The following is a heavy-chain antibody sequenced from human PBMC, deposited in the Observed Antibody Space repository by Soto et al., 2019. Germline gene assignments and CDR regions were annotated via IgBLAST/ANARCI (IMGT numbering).Heavy chain of an antibody. CDR3: ARLSYSSGWQAAFDI. CDR1: GYSFTSYW. Sequence: PGESLKISYKGSGYSFTSYWIGWVRQMPGKGLEWMGIIYPGDSDTRYSPSFQGQVTISADKSISTAYLQWSSLKASDTAMYYCARLSYSSGWQAAFDIWGQGTMVTVS. J-gene: IGHJ3*02. D-gene: IGHD6-19*01. V-gene: IGHV5-51*01. CDR2: IYPGDSDT.